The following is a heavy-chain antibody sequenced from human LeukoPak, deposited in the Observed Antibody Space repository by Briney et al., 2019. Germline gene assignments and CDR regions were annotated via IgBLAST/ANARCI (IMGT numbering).Heavy chain of an antibody. CDR3: ARIPVVVTATRSYIDY. J-gene: IGHJ4*02. CDR2: ISSSSSTI. D-gene: IGHD2-21*02. CDR1: GFTFSSYS. V-gene: IGHV3-48*01. Sequence: PGGSLRLSCAASGFTFSSYSMNWVRQAPGKGLEWVSYISSSSSTIYYADSVKGRFTISRDNAKNSLYLQMNSLRAEDTAVYYCARIPVVVTATRSYIDYWGQGTPVTVSS.